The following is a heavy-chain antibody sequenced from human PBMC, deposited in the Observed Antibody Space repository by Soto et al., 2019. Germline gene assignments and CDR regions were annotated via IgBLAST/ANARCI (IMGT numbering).Heavy chain of an antibody. V-gene: IGHV3-7*04. CDR1: GLTFSHYW. J-gene: IGHJ2*01. Sequence: EVQLVESGGGLVQPGGSLRLSCAASGLTFSHYWMAWVRQAPGKGLEWVANIKQDGRDKYYVDSVKGRFTISRDNAKSSRYLQMNSLRAEDTAVYYCARDQYYFELWGRGTLVTVSS. CDR2: IKQDGRDK. D-gene: IGHD2-2*01. CDR3: ARDQYYFEL.